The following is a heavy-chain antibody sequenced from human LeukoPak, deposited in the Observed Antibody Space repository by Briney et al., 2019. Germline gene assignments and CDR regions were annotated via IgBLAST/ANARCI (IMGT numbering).Heavy chain of an antibody. D-gene: IGHD1-26*01. Sequence: ASVKVSCKASGYTFTGYYMHWVRQAPGQGLEWMGWINPNSGGTNYAQKFRGRVTMTRDTSISTAYMELSRLRSDDTAVYYCARDLAGAVGIIVGWGRGTLVTVSS. V-gene: IGHV1-2*02. CDR2: INPNSGGT. J-gene: IGHJ4*02. CDR1: GYTFTGYY. CDR3: ARDLAGAVGIIVG.